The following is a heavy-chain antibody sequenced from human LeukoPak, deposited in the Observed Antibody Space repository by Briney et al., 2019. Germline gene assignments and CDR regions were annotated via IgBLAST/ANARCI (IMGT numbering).Heavy chain of an antibody. CDR1: GFTFDDFA. CDR3: AKSLYSSNWRLGLDY. J-gene: IGHJ4*02. V-gene: IGHV3-43D*03. Sequence: QPGGSLRLSCIASGFTFDDFAMHWVRHAPGKGLEWVSLISWDAGSTSYADSVKGRFSISRDNSKNSLYLQMNSLRAEDSALYYCAKSLYSSNWRLGLDYWGQGTLVTVSS. CDR2: ISWDAGST. D-gene: IGHD6-13*01.